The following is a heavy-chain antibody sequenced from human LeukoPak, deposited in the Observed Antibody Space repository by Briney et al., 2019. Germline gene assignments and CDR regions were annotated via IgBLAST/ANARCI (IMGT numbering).Heavy chain of an antibody. CDR3: ARDREFRGVIYDFDI. J-gene: IGHJ3*02. Sequence: ASVNVSCKASGYTFIDYYFHWVRQAPGQGLEWMGWINPNTGGTNYAQKFQGRVTMTRDTSIRTAYMELSRLTSDDTAVYYCARDREFRGVIYDFDIWGQGTMVTVSS. CDR1: GYTFIDYY. CDR2: INPNTGGT. V-gene: IGHV1-2*02. D-gene: IGHD3-16*02.